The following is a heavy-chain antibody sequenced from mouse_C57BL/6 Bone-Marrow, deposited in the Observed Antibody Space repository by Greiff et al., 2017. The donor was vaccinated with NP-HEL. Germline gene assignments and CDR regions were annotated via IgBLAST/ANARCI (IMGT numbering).Heavy chain of an antibody. Sequence: QVQLQQPGAELVMPGASVKLSCKASGYTFTSYWMHWVKQRPGQGLERIGEIDPSDSYTNYNQKFKGKSTLTVDKSSSTAYMQLSSLTSEDSAVYYCARLGDSNYVDYYAMDYWGQGTSVTVSS. V-gene: IGHV1-69*01. J-gene: IGHJ4*01. CDR2: IDPSDSYT. CDR1: GYTFTSYW. CDR3: ARLGDSNYVDYYAMDY. D-gene: IGHD2-5*01.